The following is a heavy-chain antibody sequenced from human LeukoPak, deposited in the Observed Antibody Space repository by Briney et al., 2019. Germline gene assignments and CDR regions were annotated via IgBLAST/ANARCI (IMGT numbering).Heavy chain of an antibody. Sequence: GGSLRLSCAASGFTFSSYAMHWVRQAPGKGLEWVAVIPYDGSNKYYADSVKGRFTISRDNSKNTLYLQMNSLRAEDTAVYYCARFGFSGGRGGGVDYWGQGTLVTVSS. J-gene: IGHJ4*02. D-gene: IGHD2-15*01. V-gene: IGHV3-30-3*01. CDR3: ARFGFSGGRGGGVDY. CDR2: IPYDGSNK. CDR1: GFTFSSYA.